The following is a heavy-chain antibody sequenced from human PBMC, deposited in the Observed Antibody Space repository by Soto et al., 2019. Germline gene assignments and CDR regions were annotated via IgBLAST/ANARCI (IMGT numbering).Heavy chain of an antibody. J-gene: IGHJ4*02. Sequence: GGSLRLSCAASGFTFSSYAMHWVRQAPGKGLEWVAVISYDGSNKYYADSVKGRFTISRDNSKNTLYLQMNSLRAEDTAVYYCARDRHDCSSTSCYFRDDYFDYWGQGTLVTVSS. V-gene: IGHV3-30-3*01. CDR3: ARDRHDCSSTSCYFRDDYFDY. D-gene: IGHD2-2*01. CDR2: ISYDGSNK. CDR1: GFTFSSYA.